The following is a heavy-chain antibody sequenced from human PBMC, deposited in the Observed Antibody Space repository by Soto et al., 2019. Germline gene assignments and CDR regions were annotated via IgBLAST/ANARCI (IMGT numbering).Heavy chain of an antibody. CDR2: ISYDGSNK. Sequence: GGSLRLSCAASGFTFSSYGMHWVRQAPGKGLEWVAVISYDGSNKYYADSVKGRFTISRDNSKNTLYLQMNSLRAEDTAVYYCAKDRPAYCSSTRRYYMDVWGKGTTVTVS. D-gene: IGHD2-2*01. V-gene: IGHV3-30*18. CDR1: GFTFSSYG. J-gene: IGHJ6*03. CDR3: AKDRPAYCSSTRRYYMDV.